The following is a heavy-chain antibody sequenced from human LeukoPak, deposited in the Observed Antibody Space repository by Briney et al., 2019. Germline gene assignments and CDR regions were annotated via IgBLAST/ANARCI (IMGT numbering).Heavy chain of an antibody. CDR3: ARGTLIWFGELSG. V-gene: IGHV4-38-2*02. Sequence: SETLSLTCTVSGYSISSGYYWGWIRQPPGKGLEWIGYIYYSGSTYYNPSLKSRVTISVDTSKNQFSLKLSSVTAADTAVYYCARGTLIWFGELSGWGQGTLVTVSS. CDR2: IYYSGST. D-gene: IGHD3-10*01. CDR1: GYSISSGYY. J-gene: IGHJ4*02.